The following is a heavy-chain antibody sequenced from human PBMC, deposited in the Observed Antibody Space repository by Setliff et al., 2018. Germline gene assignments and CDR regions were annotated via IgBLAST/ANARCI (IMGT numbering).Heavy chain of an antibody. CDR1: GGSISSSGYY. V-gene: IGHV4-39*01. J-gene: IGHJ4*02. CDR2: IYYSGRT. CDR3: AKITGMVGATPYYFDY. Sequence: SETLSLICTVSGGSISSSGYYWSWICQPPGKGLEWIGNIYYSGRTYYNPSLKSRVTISVDTSKNQFSLKLTSVTAADTAVYYCAKITGMVGATPYYFDYWGQGTLVTVSS. D-gene: IGHD1-26*01.